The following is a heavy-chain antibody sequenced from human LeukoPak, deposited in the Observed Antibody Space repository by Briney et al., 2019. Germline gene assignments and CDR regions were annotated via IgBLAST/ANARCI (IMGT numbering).Heavy chain of an antibody. J-gene: IGHJ4*02. CDR2: ISSSSSYI. V-gene: IGHV3-21*01. CDR1: GFTFSSYS. Sequence: GGSLRLSCAASGFTFSSYSMNWVRQAPGRELEWVSSISSSSSYIYYADSVKGRFTISRDNAKNSLYLQMNSLRAEDTAVYYCARDAVIAAAGIDYWGQGTLVTVSS. CDR3: ARDAVIAAAGIDY. D-gene: IGHD6-13*01.